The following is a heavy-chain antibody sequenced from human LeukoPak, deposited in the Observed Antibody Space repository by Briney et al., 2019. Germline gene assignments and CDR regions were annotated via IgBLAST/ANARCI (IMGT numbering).Heavy chain of an antibody. V-gene: IGHV4-59*01. CDR1: GASISSYY. J-gene: IGHJ4*02. CDR2: IYYSGST. Sequence: PSETLSLTCIVSGASISSYYWSWVRQPPGKRVEWIGYIYYSGSTDYNPSLKTRVTISVDTSKNQLSLKLSSVTAADTAVYYCARGWGYFDYWGQGTLVTVSS. CDR3: ARGWGYFDY. D-gene: IGHD3-16*01.